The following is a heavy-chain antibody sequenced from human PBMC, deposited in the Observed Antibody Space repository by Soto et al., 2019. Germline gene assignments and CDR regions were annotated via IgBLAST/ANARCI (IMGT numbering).Heavy chain of an antibody. CDR2: IGPYIGKT. J-gene: IGHJ2*01. D-gene: IGHD6-19*01. Sequence: QGQLVQSGAEVRKPGASVKVSCQASGSIFNNYGLSWVRQVPGQGLELVGWIGPYIGKTDYAQKCRDRVTMTADPSTNTAYMELRSLTSDDSAFYYCARCYCSVGSCFTCWHFDLWGRGTLVTVSS. V-gene: IGHV1-18*01. CDR1: GSIFNNYG. CDR3: ARCYCSVGSCFTCWHFDL.